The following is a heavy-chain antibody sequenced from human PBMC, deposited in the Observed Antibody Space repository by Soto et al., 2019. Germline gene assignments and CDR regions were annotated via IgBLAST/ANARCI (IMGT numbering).Heavy chain of an antibody. J-gene: IGHJ4*02. CDR3: ASSEMGEQQRVLY. V-gene: IGHV1-69*02. CDR1: GGTFSSYT. Sequence: QVQLVQSGAEVKKPGSSVKVSCKASGGTFSSYTISWVRQAPGQGLEWMGRIIPILGIANYAQKFQGRVTITADKSTSTAYMELRSLRSEDTAVYYCASSEMGEQQRVLYWGQGTLVTVSS. CDR2: IIPILGIA. D-gene: IGHD6-13*01.